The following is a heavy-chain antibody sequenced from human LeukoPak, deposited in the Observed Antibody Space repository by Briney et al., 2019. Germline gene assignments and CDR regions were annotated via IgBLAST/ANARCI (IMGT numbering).Heavy chain of an antibody. D-gene: IGHD6-13*01. CDR2: INHSGST. CDR1: GGSFSGYY. V-gene: IGHV4-34*01. J-gene: IGHJ5*02. Sequence: PSETLSLTCAVYGGSFSGYYWSWIRQPPGKGLEWIGEINHSGSTNYNPSLKSRVTTSVDTSKNQFSLKLTSVTAADTAVYYCARVEKKSSNWYGQGLNWFAPWCQGTLVTVSS. CDR3: ARVEKKSSNWYGQGLNWFAP.